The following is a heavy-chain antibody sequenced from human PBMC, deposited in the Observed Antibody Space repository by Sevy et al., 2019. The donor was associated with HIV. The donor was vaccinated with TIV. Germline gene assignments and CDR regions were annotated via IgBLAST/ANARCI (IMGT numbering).Heavy chain of an antibody. V-gene: IGHV3-23*01. J-gene: IGHJ3*02. CDR2: IYGSGSTT. Sequence: GGSLRLSCKPSGFTVVSYAMNWVRQAPGKGLEWVSTIYGSGSTTYHADSLRGRFSISRDDSKNTLYLQMNSLKTDDTALYYCAGGRFESSGSFDAFDIWGQGTMVTVSS. D-gene: IGHD3-22*01. CDR1: GFTVVSYA. CDR3: AGGRFESSGSFDAFDI.